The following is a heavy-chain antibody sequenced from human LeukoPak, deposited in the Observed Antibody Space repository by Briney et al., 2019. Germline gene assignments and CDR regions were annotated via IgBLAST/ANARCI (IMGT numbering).Heavy chain of an antibody. Sequence: SETLSLTCTVSGGSISSSSYYWGWIRQPPGKGLEWIGSIYYSGSTYYNPSLKSRVTISVDTSKNQFSLKLSSVTAADTAVYYCAFLAAADPRSSGMDVWGQGTTVTVSS. V-gene: IGHV4-39*01. CDR3: AFLAAADPRSSGMDV. CDR1: GGSISSSSYY. J-gene: IGHJ6*02. CDR2: IYYSGST. D-gene: IGHD6-13*01.